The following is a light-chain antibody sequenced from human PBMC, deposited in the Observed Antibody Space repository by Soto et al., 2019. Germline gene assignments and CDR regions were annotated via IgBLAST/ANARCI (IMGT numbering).Light chain of an antibody. J-gene: IGLJ2*01. CDR3: AAWDDRLNGPVV. Sequence: QSVLTQPPSASGTPGQRVTISCSGSSSNIGSNIVNWYQQLPGTAPKLLIYNDDRRPSGVPDRFSGSKSGTSASLAISGLRSEDEADYYCAAWDDRLNGPVVFGGGTKLTVL. CDR1: SSNIGSNI. CDR2: NDD. V-gene: IGLV1-44*01.